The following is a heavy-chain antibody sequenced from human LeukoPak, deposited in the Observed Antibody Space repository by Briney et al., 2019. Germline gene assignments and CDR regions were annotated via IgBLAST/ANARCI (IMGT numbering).Heavy chain of an antibody. D-gene: IGHD6-19*01. CDR2: ISSSGSTI. J-gene: IGHJ6*03. V-gene: IGHV3-48*03. CDR3: ARAEAVAGHYMDV. CDR1: GFTFSSYE. Sequence: GGSLRLSCAASGFTFSSYEMNWVRQAPGKGLEWVSYISSSGSTIYYADSVKGRFTISRDNAKNSLYLQMNSLRAEDTAVYYCARAEAVAGHYMDVWGKGTTVIVSS.